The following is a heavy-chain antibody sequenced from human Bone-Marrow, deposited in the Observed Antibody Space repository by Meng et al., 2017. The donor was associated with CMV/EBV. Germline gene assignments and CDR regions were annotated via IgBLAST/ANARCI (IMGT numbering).Heavy chain of an antibody. Sequence: GESLKISCAASGFTFSSYSMNWVRQAPGKGLEWVSSISSSSSYIYYADSVKGRFTISRDNAKNSLYLQMNSLRAEETAVYYCAKVLVRNWNCAVDAFDIWGQGTMVTVSS. CDR2: ISSSSSYI. D-gene: IGHD1-7*01. CDR1: GFTFSSYS. J-gene: IGHJ3*02. V-gene: IGHV3-21*01. CDR3: AKVLVRNWNCAVDAFDI.